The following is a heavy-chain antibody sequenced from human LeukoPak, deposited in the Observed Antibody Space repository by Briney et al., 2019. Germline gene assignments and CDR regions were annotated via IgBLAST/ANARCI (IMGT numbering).Heavy chain of an antibody. V-gene: IGHV4-39*01. D-gene: IGHD3-10*01. CDR2: IYYSGSI. J-gene: IGHJ4*02. Sequence: PSETLSLTCTVSGGSISSRSYDWGWIRQPPGKGLEWIGSIYYSGSIYYNPSLKSRVTLSIDTSKNQFSLKLTSVTAADTAVYYCARRTGYGSGSYFDYWGQGTLVTVSS. CDR3: ARRTGYGSGSYFDY. CDR1: GGSISSRSYD.